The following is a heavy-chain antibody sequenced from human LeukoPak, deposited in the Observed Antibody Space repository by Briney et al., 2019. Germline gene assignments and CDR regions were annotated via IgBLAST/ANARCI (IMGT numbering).Heavy chain of an antibody. Sequence: GRSLRLSCTTSGFTFRSFGMHWVRQAPGKGLEWVAFIQFDGLNQQYADSVKGRFTISRDDSKSTLHVQMNSLRPEDTAVYYCARNWYSAFDYWGQGILVTVSS. D-gene: IGHD2-15*01. CDR2: IQFDGLNQ. CDR3: ARNWYSAFDY. J-gene: IGHJ4*02. V-gene: IGHV3-30*02. CDR1: GFTFRSFG.